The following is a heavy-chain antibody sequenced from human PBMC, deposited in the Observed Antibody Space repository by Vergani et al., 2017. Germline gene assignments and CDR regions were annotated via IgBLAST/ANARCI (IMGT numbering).Heavy chain of an antibody. CDR3: ARGGYCSSTSCSSYWYFDL. Sequence: QVQLQESGPGLVKPSQTLSLSCTVSGGSISSGGYYWSWIRQHPGKGLEWIGYIYYSGSTSYNPSLKSRVTISLDTSKNQFSLKLSSVTAADTAVYYCARGGYCSSTSCSSYWYFDLWGRGTLVTVSS. V-gene: IGHV4-31*03. J-gene: IGHJ2*01. CDR2: IYYSGST. CDR1: GGSISSGGYY. D-gene: IGHD2-2*01.